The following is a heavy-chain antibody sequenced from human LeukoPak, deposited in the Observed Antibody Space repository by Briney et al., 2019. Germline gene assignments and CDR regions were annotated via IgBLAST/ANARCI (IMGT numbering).Heavy chain of an antibody. J-gene: IGHJ5*02. CDR1: GGTFSSYA. CDR3: ARGESPCGSCYPS. Sequence: AASVKVSCKASGGTFSSYAISWVRQAPGQGLEWMGGIIPIFGTANYAQKFQGRVTITADESTSTAYMELSSLRSEDTAVYYCARGESPCGSCYPSWGQGTLVTVSS. V-gene: IGHV1-69*01. CDR2: IIPIFGTA. D-gene: IGHD2-15*01.